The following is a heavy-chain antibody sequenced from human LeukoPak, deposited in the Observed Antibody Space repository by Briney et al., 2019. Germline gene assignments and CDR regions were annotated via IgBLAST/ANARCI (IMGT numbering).Heavy chain of an antibody. D-gene: IGHD6-6*01. CDR3: ARSLSSSEYYYYGMDV. CDR2: IIPIFGTA. J-gene: IGHJ6*02. Sequence: SVKVSCKASGGTFSSYTISWVRQAPGQGLEWMGGIIPIFGTANYAQKFQGRVTITADESTSTAYMELSSLRSEDTAVYYCARSLSSSEYYYYGMDVWGQGTTVTVSS. V-gene: IGHV1-69*01. CDR1: GGTFSSYT.